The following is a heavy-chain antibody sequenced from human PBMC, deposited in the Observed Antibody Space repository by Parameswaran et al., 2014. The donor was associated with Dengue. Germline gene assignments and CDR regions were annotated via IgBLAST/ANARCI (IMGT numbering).Heavy chain of an antibody. CDR3: ARGGSLEGY. CDR2: FRSDGSGA. Sequence: PGKGLMWVSRFRSDGSGATYADSVEGRFTISIDSAKNTLYLQMNGLRVEDTAVYYCARGGSLEGYWGQGTLVTVSS. D-gene: IGHD6-25*01. V-gene: IGHV3-74*01. J-gene: IGHJ1*01.